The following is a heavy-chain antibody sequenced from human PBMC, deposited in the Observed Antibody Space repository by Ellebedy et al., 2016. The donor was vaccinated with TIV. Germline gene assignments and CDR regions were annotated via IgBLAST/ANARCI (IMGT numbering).Heavy chain of an antibody. CDR1: GGSISSGGYS. J-gene: IGHJ4*02. V-gene: IGHV4-30-2*01. D-gene: IGHD6-13*01. Sequence: SETLSLTCAVSGGSISSGGYSWSWIRQPPGKGLEWIGYIYHSGSTYYNPSLTSRVTISVDRSKNQFSLKVSSVTAADTAVYYCARGIAAAGTALDYWGQGTLVTVSS. CDR2: IYHSGST. CDR3: ARGIAAAGTALDY.